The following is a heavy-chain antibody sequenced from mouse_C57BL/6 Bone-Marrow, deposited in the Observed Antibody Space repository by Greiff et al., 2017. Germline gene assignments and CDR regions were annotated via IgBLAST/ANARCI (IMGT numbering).Heavy chain of an antibody. Sequence: QVQLQQSGAELVKPGASVKISCKASGYAFRSYWMYWVKQRPGKGLEWIGQIYPGDGDTNYNGKFKGKVTLTADKSSSTAYMQLSSLTSEDSAVLFCARWGEYYGRSSDWYFYFWGTGTTVTVSS. CDR2: IYPGDGDT. V-gene: IGHV1-80*01. CDR3: ARWGEYYGRSSDWYFYF. CDR1: GYAFRSYW. J-gene: IGHJ1*03. D-gene: IGHD1-1*01.